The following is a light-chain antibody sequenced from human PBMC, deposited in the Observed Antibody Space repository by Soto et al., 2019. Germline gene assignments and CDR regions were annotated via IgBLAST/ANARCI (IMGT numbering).Light chain of an antibody. CDR2: DAS. Sequence: EIVLTQSPATLSLFPGERATLSCRASQSVSSHLAWHQHKPGQAPRLLIYDASNRATGIPARFSGSGSGTDFTLTISSLEPEDFAVYYCQQRSNWLTFGGGTKVDIK. V-gene: IGKV3-11*01. CDR1: QSVSSH. CDR3: QQRSNWLT. J-gene: IGKJ4*01.